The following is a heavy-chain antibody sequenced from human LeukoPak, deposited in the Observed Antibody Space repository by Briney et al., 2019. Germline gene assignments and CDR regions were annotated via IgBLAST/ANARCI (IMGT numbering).Heavy chain of an antibody. CDR3: ARDNGNKYYFDY. V-gene: IGHV3-21*04. Sequence: GGSLRLSCAPSGFTLGTYAMNWVRQAPGKGLEWVSSISTSGRDIYYADSLRGRFTISRDNAKDSLYLHMNSLRAEDTAVYYCARDNGNKYYFDYWGQGTLVTVSS. CDR2: ISTSGRDI. J-gene: IGHJ4*02. D-gene: IGHD2-8*01. CDR1: GFTLGTYA.